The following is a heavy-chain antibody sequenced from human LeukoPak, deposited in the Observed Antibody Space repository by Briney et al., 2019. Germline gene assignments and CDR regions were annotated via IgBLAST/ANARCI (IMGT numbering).Heavy chain of an antibody. Sequence: KASETLSLTCTVSGGSISSYYWSWIRQPPGKGLEWIGYIYYSGSTNYNPSLKSRVTISVDTSKNQFSLKLSSVTAADTAVYYCARDRVYCSGGSCYHYFDYWGQGTLVTVSS. CDR2: IYYSGST. D-gene: IGHD2-15*01. V-gene: IGHV4-59*01. J-gene: IGHJ4*02. CDR3: ARDRVYCSGGSCYHYFDY. CDR1: GGSISSYY.